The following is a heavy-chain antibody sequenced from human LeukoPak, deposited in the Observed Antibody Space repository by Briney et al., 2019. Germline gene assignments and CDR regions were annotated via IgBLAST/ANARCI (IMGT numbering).Heavy chain of an antibody. V-gene: IGHV4-30-4*08. CDR1: GGSISSGGYY. CDR3: ARDLPGYCSSTSCP. CDR2: IYYSGST. Sequence: SETLSLTCTVSGGSISSGGYYWSWIRQHPGKGLEWIGYIYYSGSTYYNPSLKSRVTISVDTSKNQFSLKLSSVTAADTAVYYCARDLPGYCSSTSCPWGQGTLVTVSS. D-gene: IGHD2-2*01. J-gene: IGHJ5*02.